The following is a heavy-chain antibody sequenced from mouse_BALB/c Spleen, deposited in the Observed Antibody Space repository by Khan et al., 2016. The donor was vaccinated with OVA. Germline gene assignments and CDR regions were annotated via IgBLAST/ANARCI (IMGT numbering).Heavy chain of an antibody. V-gene: IGHV1-87*01. J-gene: IGHJ2*01. CDR1: GYTFTTYW. CDR2: IYPGDGDT. CDR3: ASYRFDYFDY. Sequence: QVQLKQSGAALARPGASVKLSCKASGYTFTTYWMQWIKQRPGQGLEWIGTIYPGDGDTRYTQNFKGKATLTADKSSSTAYMQLSSLTSEDSAVYYCASYRFDYFDYWGQGTTRTVSS. D-gene: IGHD2-12*01.